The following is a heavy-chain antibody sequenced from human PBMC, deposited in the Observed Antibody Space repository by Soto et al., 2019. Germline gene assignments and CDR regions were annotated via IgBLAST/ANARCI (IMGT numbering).Heavy chain of an antibody. D-gene: IGHD2-15*01. CDR3: ARESEYCSGGSCYVNWFDP. V-gene: IGHV1-2*02. CDR1: GYTFTGYY. CDR2: INPNSGGT. Sequence: VASVKVSCKASGYTFTGYYMHWVRQAPGQGLEWMGWINPNSGGTNYAQKFQGRVTMTRDTSISTAYMELSRLRPDDTAVYYCARESEYCSGGSCYVNWFDPWGQGTLVTVSS. J-gene: IGHJ5*02.